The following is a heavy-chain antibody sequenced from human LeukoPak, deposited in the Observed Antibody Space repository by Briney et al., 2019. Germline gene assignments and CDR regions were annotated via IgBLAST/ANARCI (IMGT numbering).Heavy chain of an antibody. CDR3: ARELGYCGGGSCERNYYFDY. V-gene: IGHV3-20*04. CDR2: INWNGGST. Sequence: GGSLRLSCAASGFTFDDYGMSWVRQAPGKGLEWVSGINWNGGSTGYADSVKGRFTISRDNAKNSLYLQMNSLRAEDTALYYCARELGYCGGGSCERNYYFDYWGQGTLATVSS. CDR1: GFTFDDYG. J-gene: IGHJ4*02. D-gene: IGHD2-15*01.